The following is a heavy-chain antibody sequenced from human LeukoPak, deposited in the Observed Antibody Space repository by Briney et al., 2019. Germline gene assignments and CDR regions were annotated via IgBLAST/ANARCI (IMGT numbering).Heavy chain of an antibody. CDR3: ARADSSSWYYFDY. V-gene: IGHV1-18*01. CDR2: ISADNGNA. J-gene: IGHJ4*02. Sequence: GASVKVSCKASGYTFTTYGISWVRQAPGQGLEWMGWISADNGNADSAQKLQGRVTMTTDTSTSTAYMELRSLRSDDTAVYYCARADSSSWYYFDYWGQGTLVTVSS. CDR1: GYTFTTYG. D-gene: IGHD6-13*01.